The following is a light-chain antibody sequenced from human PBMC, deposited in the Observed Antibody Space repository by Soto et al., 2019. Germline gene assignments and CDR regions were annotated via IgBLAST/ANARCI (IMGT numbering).Light chain of an antibody. CDR3: SSWTSSSTLL. Sequence: QSALTQPASVSGSPGQSITISCTGTSSDVGGYNFVSWYQQHPGKPPKLIIYDVANRPSGVSNRFSGSKSGSTASLIISRLQTEDEADYYCSSWTSSSTLLFGGGTKVTVL. CDR2: DVA. CDR1: SSDVGGYNF. J-gene: IGLJ2*01. V-gene: IGLV2-14*03.